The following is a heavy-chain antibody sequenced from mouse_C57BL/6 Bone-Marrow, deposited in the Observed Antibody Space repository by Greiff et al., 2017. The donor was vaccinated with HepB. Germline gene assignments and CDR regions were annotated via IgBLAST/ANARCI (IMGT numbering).Heavy chain of an antibody. CDR3: VRQGWLGFAY. V-gene: IGHV10-1*01. D-gene: IGHD2-3*01. Sequence: EAGGGLVQPKVSLKLSCAASGFSFNTYAMNWVRQAPGKGLEWVARIRSKSNNYATYYADSVKDRFTISRDDSESMLYLQMNNLKTEDTAMYYCVRQGWLGFAYWGQGTLVTVSA. CDR2: IRSKSNNYAT. CDR1: GFSFNTYA. J-gene: IGHJ3*01.